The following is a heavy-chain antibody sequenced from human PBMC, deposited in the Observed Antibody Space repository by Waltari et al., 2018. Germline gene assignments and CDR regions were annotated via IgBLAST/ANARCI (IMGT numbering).Heavy chain of an antibody. CDR3: ATQASISSPSF. V-gene: IGHV3-30*02. D-gene: IGHD3-16*02. CDR1: GVIFSRPD. CDR2: IRFDGGQK. J-gene: IGHJ4*02. Sequence: QVQLVASGGGVVLPGGALRLSCKASGVIFSRPDMNWVRQAPGMGLEWVSLIRFDGGQKFYADTVKGRFTVSRDNSRDTLYLHMESLRSGDTATYFCATQASISSPSFWGRGTLVTVSS.